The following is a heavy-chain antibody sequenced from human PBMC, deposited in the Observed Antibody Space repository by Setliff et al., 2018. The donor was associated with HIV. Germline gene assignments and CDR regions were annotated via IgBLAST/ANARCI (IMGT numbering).Heavy chain of an antibody. CDR2: IYYSGST. CDR1: GDSISGFF. V-gene: IGHV4-59*08. J-gene: IGHJ4*02. CDR3: ASEVPPHY. Sequence: PSETLSLTCNVSGDSISGFFWTWIRQPPGKRLEWIGYIYYSGSTYYNPSLKSRVTISVGTSKNQFSLKLSSVTAADTAVYYCASEVPPHYWGQGTLVTVSS.